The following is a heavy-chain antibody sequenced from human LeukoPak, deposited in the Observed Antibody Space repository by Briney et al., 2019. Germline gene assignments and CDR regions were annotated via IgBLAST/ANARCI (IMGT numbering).Heavy chain of an antibody. CDR1: GFTFSSYA. CDR3: ANLGSYYNKSDY. Sequence: GGSLRLSCAASGFTFSSYAMSWVRQAPGKGLEWVSAISGSGGSTYYADSVKGRFTISRDNSKNTLYLQMNSLRAEDTAVYYCANLGSYYNKSDYWGQGTLVTVSS. V-gene: IGHV3-23*01. J-gene: IGHJ4*02. D-gene: IGHD3-10*01. CDR2: ISGSGGST.